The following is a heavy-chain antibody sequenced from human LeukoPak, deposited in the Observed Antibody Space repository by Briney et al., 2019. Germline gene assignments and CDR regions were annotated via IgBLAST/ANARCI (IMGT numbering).Heavy chain of an antibody. CDR3: ARYSRIAAAGLDY. CDR1: GGSISSDY. CDR2: IYYSGST. J-gene: IGHJ4*02. Sequence: SETLSLTCIVSGGSISSDYWSWIRQPPGKGLEWIGYIYYSGSTNYNPSLKSRATISVDTSKKQFSLRLSSVTAADTAVYYCARYSRIAAAGLDYWGQGILVTVSS. D-gene: IGHD6-13*01. V-gene: IGHV4-59*08.